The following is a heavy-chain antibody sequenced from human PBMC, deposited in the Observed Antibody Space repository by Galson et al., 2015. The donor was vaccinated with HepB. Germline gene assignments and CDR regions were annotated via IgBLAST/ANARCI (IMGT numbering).Heavy chain of an antibody. CDR3: ARDLRYFHFWSSSYYFDY. CDR1: GFTFSNYK. CDR2: FSSTSSTI. V-gene: IGHV3-48*02. J-gene: IGHJ4*02. Sequence: SLRLSCAASGFTFSNYKMNWVRQAPGKGLEWGSYFSSTSSTIYYADSVKGRFTISRDNAKNSLYLQMNSLRDEDTAVYYCARDLRYFHFWSSSYYFDYWGQGTLVTVSS. D-gene: IGHD3-3*01.